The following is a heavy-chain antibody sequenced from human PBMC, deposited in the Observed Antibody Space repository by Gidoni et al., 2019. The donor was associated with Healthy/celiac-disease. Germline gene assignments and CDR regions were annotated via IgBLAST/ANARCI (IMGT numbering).Heavy chain of an antibody. Sequence: QLQLQESGPGLVKPSATLSPTCTVAGGSISSSSSYWGWIRQPPGKGLEWIGSIYYSGSTYYNPSLKSRVTISVDTSKNQFSLKLSSVTAADTAVYYCARHGYYDSSGYYSPTNFDYWGQGTLVTVSS. CDR3: ARHGYYDSSGYYSPTNFDY. D-gene: IGHD3-22*01. CDR2: IYYSGST. V-gene: IGHV4-39*01. CDR1: GGSISSSSSY. J-gene: IGHJ4*02.